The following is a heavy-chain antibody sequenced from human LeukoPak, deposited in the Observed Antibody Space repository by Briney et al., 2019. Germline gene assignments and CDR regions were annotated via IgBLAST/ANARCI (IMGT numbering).Heavy chain of an antibody. Sequence: VASVKVSCMASGYTFTGYYMHWVRQAPGQGLEWMGWINPNSGGTNYAQNLQGRVTMTTDTSTSTAYMELRSLRSDDTAVYYCAREPISPYGDATGDAFDIWGQGTMVTVSS. J-gene: IGHJ3*02. CDR2: INPNSGGT. CDR3: AREPISPYGDATGDAFDI. CDR1: GYTFTGYY. V-gene: IGHV1-2*02. D-gene: IGHD4-17*01.